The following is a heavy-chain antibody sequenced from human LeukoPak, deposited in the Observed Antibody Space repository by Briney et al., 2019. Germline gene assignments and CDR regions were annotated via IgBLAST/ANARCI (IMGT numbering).Heavy chain of an antibody. CDR1: GGSFSGYY. D-gene: IGHD5-18*01. Sequence: SETLSLTCAVYGGSFSGYYWSWIRQPPGKGLEWIGEINHSGSTNYNPSLKSRVTISVDTSKNQFSLKLSSVTAADTAVYYCARTKGYSYGYSYFQHWARAPWSPSPQ. J-gene: IGHJ1*01. CDR3: ARTKGYSYGYSYFQH. V-gene: IGHV4-34*01. CDR2: INHSGST.